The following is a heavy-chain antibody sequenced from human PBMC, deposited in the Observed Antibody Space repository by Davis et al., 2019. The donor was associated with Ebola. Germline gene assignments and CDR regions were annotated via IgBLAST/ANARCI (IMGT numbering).Heavy chain of an antibody. CDR3: ARDRSVYYYGWGSYYGLRY. V-gene: IGHV4-34*01. CDR1: GGSFSGYY. Sequence: SETLSLTCAVYGGSFSGYYWSWIRQPPGKGLEWIGEINHSGSTNYNPSLKSRVTISVDTSKNQFSLKLSSVTAADTAVYYCARDRSVYYYGWGSYYGLRYWGQGTLVTVSS. J-gene: IGHJ4*02. CDR2: INHSGST. D-gene: IGHD3-10*01.